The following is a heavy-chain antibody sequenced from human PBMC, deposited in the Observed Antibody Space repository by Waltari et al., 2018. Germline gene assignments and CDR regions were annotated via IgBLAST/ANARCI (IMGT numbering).Heavy chain of an antibody. CDR1: AFTFSAHW. V-gene: IGHV3-7*01. D-gene: IGHD3-22*01. Sequence: EVQLVESGGGLVQPGGSLKLSCADSAFTFSAHWMPGVRQAPGKGLEWVASIKEDGSETYCADYRKGRCTISRDNVNNSLYLQMNGLRAEDTDVYHCTRNALYYETNGPQRGGEYWGQGTLVTVSS. CDR2: IKEDGSET. CDR3: TRNALYYETNGPQRGGEY. J-gene: IGHJ4*02.